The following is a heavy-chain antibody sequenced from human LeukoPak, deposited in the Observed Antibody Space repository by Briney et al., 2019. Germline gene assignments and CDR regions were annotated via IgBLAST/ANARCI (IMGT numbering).Heavy chain of an antibody. Sequence: SETLSLTCAVSDDSISSGYYWGWIRQPPGKGLEWIGSIHHSGSTYYNPSLKSRVIISGDTSKNQFSLKLSSVTAADTALYYCARDQRVVTVLDCWGQGTLVTVSS. V-gene: IGHV4-38-2*02. CDR1: DDSISSGYY. J-gene: IGHJ4*02. D-gene: IGHD3-3*01. CDR3: ARDQRVVTVLDC. CDR2: IHHSGST.